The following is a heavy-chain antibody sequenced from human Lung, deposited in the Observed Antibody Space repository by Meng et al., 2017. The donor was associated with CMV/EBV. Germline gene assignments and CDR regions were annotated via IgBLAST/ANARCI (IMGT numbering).Heavy chain of an antibody. CDR3: AREELSISADRLIEYWYFAL. J-gene: IGHJ2*01. D-gene: IGHD6-13*01. CDR2: INPNNGDT. CDR1: GYTFTDYY. V-gene: IGHV1-2*02. Sequence: ASVKVSCKASGYTFTDYYMHWVRQAPGQGLEWMGWINPNNGDTKYARKFQGRVTVTRDTSLNTAYVELSRLRSDDTAVYYCAREELSISADRLIEYWYFALWXRGTLVXVSS.